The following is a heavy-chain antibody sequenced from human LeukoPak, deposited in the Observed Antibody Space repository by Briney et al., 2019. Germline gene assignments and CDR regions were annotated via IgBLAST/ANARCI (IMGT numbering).Heavy chain of an antibody. D-gene: IGHD3-22*01. Sequence: GGSLRLSCAASGFTFSSYAMSWVRQAPGKGLEWVSAISGSGGSTYYADSVKGRFTISRDNSKNTLYLQMNSLRAEDTAVYYCARDTYDSRGYYDYWGQGTLVTVSS. CDR3: ARDTYDSRGYYDY. CDR1: GFTFSSYA. V-gene: IGHV3-23*01. J-gene: IGHJ4*02. CDR2: ISGSGGST.